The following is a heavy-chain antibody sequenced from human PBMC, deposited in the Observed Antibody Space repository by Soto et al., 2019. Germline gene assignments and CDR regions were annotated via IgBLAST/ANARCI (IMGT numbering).Heavy chain of an antibody. J-gene: IGHJ3*02. CDR1: GYTFTSYG. CDR2: ISAYNGNT. D-gene: IGHD3-3*01. CDR3: ERVYYEFGSDFFDI. V-gene: IGHV1-18*01. Sequence: GASVKVSCKATGYTFTSYGISWVRQAPGQGLEWMGWISAYNGNTNYAQKFQGRVTMTTDTSTSTAYMELRSLRSDDTAVYYCERVYYEFGSDFFDIGGQGKRVTV.